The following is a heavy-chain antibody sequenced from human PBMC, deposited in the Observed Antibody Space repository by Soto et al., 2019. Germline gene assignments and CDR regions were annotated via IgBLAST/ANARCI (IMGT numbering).Heavy chain of an antibody. D-gene: IGHD6-19*01. CDR1: GYTFTSYG. CDR3: ARHHSAVAGTGWFDP. V-gene: IGHV1-18*04. J-gene: IGHJ5*02. Sequence: QVQLVQSGAEVKKPGASVKVSCKASGYTFTSYGISWVRQAPGQGLEWMGWISACNGNTNYAQKLQGRVTMTNDTSTSTAYMELRSLRSDDTAVDYCARHHSAVAGTGWFDPWGQGTLVTVSS. CDR2: ISACNGNT.